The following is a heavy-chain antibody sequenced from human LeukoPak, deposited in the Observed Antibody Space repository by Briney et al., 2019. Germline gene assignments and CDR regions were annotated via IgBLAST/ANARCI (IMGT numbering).Heavy chain of an antibody. D-gene: IGHD1-26*01. CDR1: GFTFSSYG. CDR2: ISYDGSNK. CDR3: AKDRVGATTGDSYFDY. Sequence: QPGRSLRLSCAASGFTFSSYGMHWVHQAPGKGLEWVAVISYDGSNKYYAASVKGRFTISRDNSKNTLYLQMNSLRAEDTAVYYCAKDRVGATTGDSYFDYWGQGTLVTVSS. J-gene: IGHJ4*02. V-gene: IGHV3-30*18.